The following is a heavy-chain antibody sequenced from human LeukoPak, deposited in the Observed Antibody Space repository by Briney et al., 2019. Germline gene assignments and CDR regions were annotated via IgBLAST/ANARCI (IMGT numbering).Heavy chain of an antibody. J-gene: IGHJ4*02. CDR1: GYTFDVYY. V-gene: IGHV1-69*13. CDR2: ITPIFGTA. CDR3: AREWGLESSGYYYAY. Sequence: ASVKVSCKASGYTFDVYYIHWVRQAPGQGFEWMGGITPIFGTANFAQKFQGRVSITADGSTSTAFMELSSLRSEDTAVYYCAREWGLESSGYYYAYWGQGTLVTVSS. D-gene: IGHD3-22*01.